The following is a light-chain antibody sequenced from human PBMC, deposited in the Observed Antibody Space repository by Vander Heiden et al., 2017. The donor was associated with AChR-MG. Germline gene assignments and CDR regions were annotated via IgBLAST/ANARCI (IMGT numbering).Light chain of an antibody. V-gene: IGKV1-39*01. CDR3: QQSYSTPRT. CDR1: QSISTY. CDR2: AAS. Sequence: DIQMTLSPPSLSASAGDRVTITCRASQSISTYLNWYQQKPGKAPKLLIYAASSLQSGVPSRFSGSGSGTDFTLTISSLQPEDFVTYYCQQSYSTPRTFGQGTKVEIK. J-gene: IGKJ1*01.